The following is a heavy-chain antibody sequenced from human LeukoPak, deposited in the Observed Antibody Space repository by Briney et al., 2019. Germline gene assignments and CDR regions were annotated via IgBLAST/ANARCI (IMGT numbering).Heavy chain of an antibody. Sequence: GGSLRLSCAASGFTFSSYAMSWVRQAPGKGLEWVSAISSTAGSTYYADSVKGRFTISRDNSKNTLYLQVNSLRADDTVVYYCARDGISAAGSLGGYWGQGTLVTVSS. D-gene: IGHD6-13*01. J-gene: IGHJ4*02. CDR2: ISSTAGST. CDR3: ARDGISAAGSLGGY. V-gene: IGHV3-23*01. CDR1: GFTFSSYA.